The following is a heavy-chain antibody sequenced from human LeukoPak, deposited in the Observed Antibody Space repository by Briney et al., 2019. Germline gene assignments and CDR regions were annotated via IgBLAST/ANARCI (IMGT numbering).Heavy chain of an antibody. J-gene: IGHJ3*02. CDR2: INHSGST. V-gene: IGHV4-34*01. CDR3: ARPRYVSSPGAFDI. Sequence: PSETLSLTCAVYGGSFSGYYWSWIRQPPGKGLEWIGEINHSGSTNYNPSFKSRVTISVDTSKNQFSLKLSSVTAADTAVYYCARPRYVSSPGAFDIWGQGTMVTVSS. CDR1: GGSFSGYY. D-gene: IGHD6-13*01.